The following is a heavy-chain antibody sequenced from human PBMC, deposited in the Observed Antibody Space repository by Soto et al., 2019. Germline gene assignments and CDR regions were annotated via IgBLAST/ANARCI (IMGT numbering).Heavy chain of an antibody. CDR1: GVSIISSSYY. CDR2: IYYSGST. Sequence: SETLSLTCTVSGVSIISSSYYWVLIHQPPGKGLEWIGYIYYSGSTNYNPSLKSRVTISVDTSKNQFSLKLSSVTAADTAVYYCARGSSSSEHYYYYYYMAVRGKGTTVPVSS. V-gene: IGHV4-61*05. D-gene: IGHD6-13*01. J-gene: IGHJ6*03. CDR3: ARGSSSSEHYYYYYYMAV.